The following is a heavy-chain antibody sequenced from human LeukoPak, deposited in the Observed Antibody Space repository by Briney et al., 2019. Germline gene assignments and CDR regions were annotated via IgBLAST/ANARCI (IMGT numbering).Heavy chain of an antibody. CDR2: INHSGST. V-gene: IGHV4-34*01. CDR1: GGSFSGYY. D-gene: IGHD6-19*01. J-gene: IGHJ6*03. CDR3: ARYPPSPSSGWVYYYYYMDV. Sequence: PSETLSLTCAVYGGSFSGYYWSWIRQPPGKGLEWIGEINHSGSTNYNPSLKSRVTISVDTSKNQFSLKLSSVTAADTAVYYCARYPPSPSSGWVYYYYYMDVWGKGTTVTVSS.